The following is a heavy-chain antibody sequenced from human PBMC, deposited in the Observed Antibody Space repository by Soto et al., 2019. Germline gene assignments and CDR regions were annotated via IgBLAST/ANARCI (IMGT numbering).Heavy chain of an antibody. CDR3: ARQLRVTMVRGVPCWFDP. J-gene: IGHJ5*02. CDR1: GGSISSSSYY. Sequence: QLQLQESGPGLVKPSETLSLTCTVSGGSISSSSYYWGWIRQPPGKGLEWIGSIYYSGSTYYNPPLKSRVTISVDTSKNQFSLKLSSVTAADTAVYYCARQLRVTMVRGVPCWFDPWGQGTLVTVSS. V-gene: IGHV4-39*01. CDR2: IYYSGST. D-gene: IGHD3-10*01.